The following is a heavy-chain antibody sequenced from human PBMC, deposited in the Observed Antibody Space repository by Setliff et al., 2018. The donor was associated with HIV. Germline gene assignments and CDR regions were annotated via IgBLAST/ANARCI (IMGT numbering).Heavy chain of an antibody. CDR2: IYYSGST. D-gene: IGHD6-19*01. Sequence: SSETLSLTCTVTDDSISRSSYYWAWIRQSPGKGLEWIGSIYYSGSTYYNPSLKSRVTISVDSSKNQFSLKLTSVTAADAAIYYCARQFPPYHSGAHYSDLWSQGTLVTVSS. CDR3: ARQFPPYHSGAHYSDL. CDR1: DDSISRSSYY. J-gene: IGHJ5*02. V-gene: IGHV4-39*07.